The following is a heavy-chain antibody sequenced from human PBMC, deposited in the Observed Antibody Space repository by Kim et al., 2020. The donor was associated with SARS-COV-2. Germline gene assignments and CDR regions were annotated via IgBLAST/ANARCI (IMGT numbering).Heavy chain of an antibody. CDR2: IYYSGST. CDR3: ARAGGSYSEYYYYYYGMDV. D-gene: IGHD1-26*01. Sequence: SETLSLTCTVSGGSISSGGYYWSWIRQHPGKGLEWIGYIYYSGSTYYNPSLKSRVTISVDTSKNQFSLKLSSVTAADTAVYYCARAGGSYSEYYYYYYGMDVWGQGTTVTVSS. CDR1: GGSISSGGYY. J-gene: IGHJ6*02. V-gene: IGHV4-31*03.